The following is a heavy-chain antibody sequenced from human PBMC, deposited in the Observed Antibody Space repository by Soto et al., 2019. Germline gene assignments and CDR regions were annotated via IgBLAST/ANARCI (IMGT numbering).Heavy chain of an antibody. CDR1: GFTFSSYA. CDR2: ISGSGGST. D-gene: IGHD1-20*01. V-gene: IGHV3-23*01. Sequence: PGGSLRLACAASGFTFSSYAISWVRQAPGKGLEWVSAISGSGGSTYYADSVKGRFTISRDNSKNTLYLQMNSLRAEDTAVYYCAKDGPITGTPIDYWGQGTLVTVSS. J-gene: IGHJ4*02. CDR3: AKDGPITGTPIDY.